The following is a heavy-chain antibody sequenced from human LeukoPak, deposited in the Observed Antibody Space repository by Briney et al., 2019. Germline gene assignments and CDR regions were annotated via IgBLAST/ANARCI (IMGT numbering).Heavy chain of an antibody. J-gene: IGHJ4*02. CDR2: INPSGGNT. CDR1: GYTFTNYY. CDR3: ARDLYYSSGLFDC. Sequence: ASVTVSCKASGYTFTNYYIHWVRQAPGQGLEWMGVINPSGGNTRYAQKFQGRVTLTRDTSTSTVYMELSSLRSEDTAVYYCARDLYYSSGLFDCWGQGTLVTVSS. D-gene: IGHD3-10*01. V-gene: IGHV1-46*01.